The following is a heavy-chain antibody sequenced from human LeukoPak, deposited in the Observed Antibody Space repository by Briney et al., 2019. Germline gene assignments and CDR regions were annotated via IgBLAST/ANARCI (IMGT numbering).Heavy chain of an antibody. V-gene: IGHV7-4-1*02. CDR3: ARDSRTGSYNWFDP. J-gene: IGHJ5*02. CDR1: GYAFTSYA. CDR2: INTNTGNP. Sequence: GASVKVSCKASGYAFTSYAMNWVRQAPGQGLEWMGWINTNTGNPTYAQGFTGRFVFSLDTSVSTAYLQISSLKAEDTAVYYCARDSRTGSYNWFDPWGQGTLVTVSS. D-gene: IGHD1-1*01.